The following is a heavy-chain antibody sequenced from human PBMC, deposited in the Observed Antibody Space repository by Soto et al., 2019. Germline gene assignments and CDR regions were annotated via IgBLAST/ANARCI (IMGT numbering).Heavy chain of an antibody. Sequence: SVKVSCKASGYTFTSYAISWVRQAPGQGLEWMGGVIPIFGTPKYAQKFQGRVTITADESTSTGYMELRSLRSEDTAVYYCARSQGGSSSLDIYYYYYYGMDVWGQGTTVTVSS. CDR3: ARSQGGSSSLDIYYYYYYGMDV. J-gene: IGHJ6*02. CDR2: VIPIFGTP. V-gene: IGHV1-69*13. D-gene: IGHD2-15*01. CDR1: GYTFTSYA.